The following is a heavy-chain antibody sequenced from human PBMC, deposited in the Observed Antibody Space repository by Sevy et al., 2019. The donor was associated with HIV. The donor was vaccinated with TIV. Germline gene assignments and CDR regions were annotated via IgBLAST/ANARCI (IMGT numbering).Heavy chain of an antibody. V-gene: IGHV3-15*01. D-gene: IGHD3-10*01. J-gene: IGHJ3*02. CDR3: FGSGSRDAFDI. Sequence: GGFLRLSCAASGFTFSNAWMSWVRQAPGKGLEWVGRIKSKTDGGTTDYAAPVKGRFTISRDDSKNTLYLQMNSLKTEDTAVYYCFGSGSRDAFDIWGQGTMVTVSS. CDR2: IKSKTDGGTT. CDR1: GFTFSNAW.